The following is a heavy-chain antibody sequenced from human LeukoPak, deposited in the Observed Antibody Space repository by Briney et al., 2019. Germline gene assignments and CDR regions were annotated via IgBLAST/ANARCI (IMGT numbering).Heavy chain of an antibody. D-gene: IGHD3-3*01. CDR3: ARGKRVVHTTYYFDY. Sequence: SGGSLRLSCAASGFTFSSYSMNWVRQAPGKGLEWVSYISSSSSTIYYADSVKGRFTISRDNAKNSLYLQMNSLRAEDTAVYYCARGKRVVHTTYYFDYWGQGTLVTVSS. CDR2: ISSSSSTI. J-gene: IGHJ4*02. CDR1: GFTFSSYS. V-gene: IGHV3-48*01.